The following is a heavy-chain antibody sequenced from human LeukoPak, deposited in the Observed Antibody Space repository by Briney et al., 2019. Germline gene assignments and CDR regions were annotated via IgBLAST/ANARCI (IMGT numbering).Heavy chain of an antibody. V-gene: IGHV1-2*04. Sequence: ASVTVSCTASGYTFTGYYMHWVRQAPGQGLEWMGWINPNSGGTNYAQKFQGWVTMTRDTSISTAYMELSRLRSDDTAVYYCAREYGSGSARFDPWGQGTLVTVSS. J-gene: IGHJ5*02. CDR1: GYTFTGYY. CDR3: AREYGSGSARFDP. CDR2: INPNSGGT. D-gene: IGHD3-10*01.